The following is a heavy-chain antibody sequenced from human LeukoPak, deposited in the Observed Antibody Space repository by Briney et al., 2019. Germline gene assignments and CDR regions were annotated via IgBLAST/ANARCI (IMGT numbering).Heavy chain of an antibody. CDR2: TYYRSKWYN. V-gene: IGHV6-1*01. CDR1: GDSVSSNSAA. Sequence: SQTLSLTCAISGDSVSSNSAAWNWIRQSPSRGLEWLGRTYYRSKWYNDYAVSVKSRITINPDTSKNQFSLQLNSVTPEDTAVYYCARVVYSSSWSPNYYYYYMDVWGKGTTVTVSS. D-gene: IGHD6-13*01. J-gene: IGHJ6*03. CDR3: ARVVYSSSWSPNYYYYYMDV.